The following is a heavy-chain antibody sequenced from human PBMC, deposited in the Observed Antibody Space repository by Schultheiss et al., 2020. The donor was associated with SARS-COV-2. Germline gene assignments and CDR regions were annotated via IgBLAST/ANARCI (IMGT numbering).Heavy chain of an antibody. CDR3: ARHQGQQLVDY. CDR1: GYSFASYW. Sequence: GGSLRLSCKGSGYSFASYWIGWLRQMPGKGLEWMGLIYPGDSNTRYSPSFQGQVTISADKTISAAYLQWSGLKASDTAMYYCARHQGQQLVDYWGQGTLVTVSS. J-gene: IGHJ4*02. D-gene: IGHD6-13*01. CDR2: IYPGDSNT. V-gene: IGHV5-51*01.